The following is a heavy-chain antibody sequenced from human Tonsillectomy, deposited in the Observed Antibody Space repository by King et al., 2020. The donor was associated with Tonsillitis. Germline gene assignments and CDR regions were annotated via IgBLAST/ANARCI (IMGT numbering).Heavy chain of an antibody. D-gene: IGHD3-9*01. CDR2: IYTSGSV. CDR3: ARGGDILTGGSLFDP. V-gene: IGHV4-61*02. J-gene: IGHJ5*02. CDR1: GDSISSGSYY. Sequence: QLQESGPGLVKPSQTLSLTCTVSGDSISSGSYYWSWIRQPAGKGLEWVGRIYTSGSVDYNPSLESRVSMSVDTSKNQFSLKLNSVTAAATAVYHCARGGDILTGGSLFDPWGQGTLVTVSS.